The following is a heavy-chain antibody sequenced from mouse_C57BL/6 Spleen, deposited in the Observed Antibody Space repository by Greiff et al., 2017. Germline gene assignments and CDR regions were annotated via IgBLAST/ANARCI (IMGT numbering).Heavy chain of an antibody. CDR3: ARPLNWYFDV. CDR1: GYSITSGYY. Sequence: DVKLVESGPGLVKPSQSLSLTCSVTGYSITSGYYWNWIRQFPGNKLEWMGYISYDGSNNYNPSLKNRISITRDTSKNQFFLKLNSVTTEDTATYYCARPLNWYFDVWGTGTTVTVSS. J-gene: IGHJ1*03. V-gene: IGHV3-6*01. CDR2: ISYDGSN.